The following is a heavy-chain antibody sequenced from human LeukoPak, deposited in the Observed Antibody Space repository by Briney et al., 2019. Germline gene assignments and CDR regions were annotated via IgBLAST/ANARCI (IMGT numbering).Heavy chain of an antibody. J-gene: IGHJ6*02. CDR1: GGSISSYY. CDR3: ARVDGTNYYYYGMDV. CDR2: IYDSGST. Sequence: SETLSLTCTVSGGSISSYYWSWIRQPPGKGLEWIGYIYDSGSTNYNPSLKGRVTISVDTSKNQFSLKLSSVTAADTAVYYCARVDGTNYYYYGMDVWGQGTTVTVSS. D-gene: IGHD1-1*01. V-gene: IGHV4-59*01.